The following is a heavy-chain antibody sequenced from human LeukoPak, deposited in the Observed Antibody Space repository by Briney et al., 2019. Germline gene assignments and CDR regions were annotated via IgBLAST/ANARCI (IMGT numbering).Heavy chain of an antibody. CDR3: ARGPSLYYYYYGMDV. CDR2: ISSSGSTI. V-gene: IGHV3-48*03. J-gene: IGHJ6*04. Sequence: PGGSLRLSCAASGFTFSSYEMNWVRQAPGKGLEWVSYISSSGSTIYYADSVKGQFTISRDNAKNSLYLQMNSLRAEDTAVYYCARGPSLYYYYYGMDVWGKGTTVTVSS. CDR1: GFTFSSYE.